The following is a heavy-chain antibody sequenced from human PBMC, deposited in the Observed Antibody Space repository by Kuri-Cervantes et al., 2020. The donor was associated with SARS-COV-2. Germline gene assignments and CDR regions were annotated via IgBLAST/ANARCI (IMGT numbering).Heavy chain of an antibody. V-gene: IGHV1-24*01. J-gene: IGHJ3*02. Sequence: ASVKVSCKVSGYTLTELSMHWVRQAPGKGLEWMGGFDPEDGETIYAQKLQGRVTMTTDTSTSTAYMELRSLRSDDTAVYYCATSEYGVDAFDIWGQGTMVTVSS. CDR2: FDPEDGET. D-gene: IGHD2/OR15-2a*01. CDR3: ATSEYGVDAFDI. CDR1: GYTLTELS.